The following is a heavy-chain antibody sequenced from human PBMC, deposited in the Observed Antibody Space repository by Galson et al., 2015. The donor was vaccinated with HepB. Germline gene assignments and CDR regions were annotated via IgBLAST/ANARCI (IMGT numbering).Heavy chain of an antibody. D-gene: IGHD3-10*01. Sequence: SMKVSCKASGYIFSNFAMNWVRQAPGQGLEWMGWIDTNTGKPTYAQGFTGRFVFSLDTSVSTAYLQISSLKAEDTAVYYCARSPYYGSRSYYNVWFDPWGQGTLVIVSS. CDR2: IDTNTGKP. CDR3: ARSPYYGSRSYYNVWFDP. CDR1: GYIFSNFA. V-gene: IGHV7-4-1*02. J-gene: IGHJ5*02.